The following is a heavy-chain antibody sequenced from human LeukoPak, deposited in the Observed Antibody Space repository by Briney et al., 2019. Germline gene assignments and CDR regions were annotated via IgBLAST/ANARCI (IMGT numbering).Heavy chain of an antibody. D-gene: IGHD3-22*01. CDR3: ANPRYDSSGYYYVD. Sequence: GSSVKVSCKASGGTFISYAISWVRQAPGQGLEWMGGIIPIFGTANYAQKFQGRVTITADESTSTAYMELSSLRSEDTAVYYCANPRYDSSGYYYVDWGQGTLVTVSS. CDR1: GGTFISYA. CDR2: IIPIFGTA. J-gene: IGHJ4*02. V-gene: IGHV1-69*01.